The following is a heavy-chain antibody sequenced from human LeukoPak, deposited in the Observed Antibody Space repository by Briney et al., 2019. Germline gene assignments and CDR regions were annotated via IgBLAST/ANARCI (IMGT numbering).Heavy chain of an antibody. CDR2: IYYNGNT. J-gene: IGHJ6*03. CDR3: ARDPGSSYTSSWYDFYYMDV. D-gene: IGHD6-13*01. Sequence: SETLSLTCTVSGGSITNSSYYWAWIRQPPGKGLEWMGNIYYNGNTYYNSSLKSRVTISVDTSKNQFSLRLSSVTAADTAVYYCARDPGSSYTSSWYDFYYMDVWGKGTTVTISS. V-gene: IGHV4-39*07. CDR1: GGSITNSSYY.